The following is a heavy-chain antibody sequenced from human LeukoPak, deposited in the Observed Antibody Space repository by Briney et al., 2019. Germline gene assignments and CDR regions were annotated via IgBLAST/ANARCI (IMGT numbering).Heavy chain of an antibody. CDR2: IYPGDSDT. J-gene: IGHJ4*02. CDR1: GYRFTTYW. V-gene: IGHV5-51*01. CDR3: ARRTSSSWYDLDY. D-gene: IGHD6-13*01. Sequence: GESLKISCEVPGYRFTTYWIAWVRQMPGKGLEWMGIIYPGDSDTRYSPSFQGQVTISADKPNSTAYLQLSSLKASDTAMYYCARRTSSSWYDLDYWGQGTLVTVSS.